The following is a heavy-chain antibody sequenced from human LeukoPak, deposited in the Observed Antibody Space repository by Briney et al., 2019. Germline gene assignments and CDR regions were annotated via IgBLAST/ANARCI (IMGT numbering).Heavy chain of an antibody. CDR3: AKRSWSQLLSVYYYMDV. J-gene: IGHJ6*03. D-gene: IGHD2-2*01. Sequence: PGGSLRLSCAASGFTFSGYSMNWVRQAPGKGLEWVSAISGSGGSTYYADSVKGRFTISRDNSKNTLYLQMNSLRAEDTAVYYCAKRSWSQLLSVYYYMDVWGKGTTVTVSS. CDR2: ISGSGGST. V-gene: IGHV3-23*01. CDR1: GFTFSGYS.